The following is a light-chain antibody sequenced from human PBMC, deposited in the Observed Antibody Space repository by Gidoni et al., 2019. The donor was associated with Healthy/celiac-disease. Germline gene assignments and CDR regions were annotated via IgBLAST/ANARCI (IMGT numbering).Light chain of an antibody. Sequence: QSPSSLSASVGARVTITCRASQGISSALAWYQQKPGKAPKLLIYDASSLESGVPSRFRGSGSGTDFTLTISSLKPEDFETYYCQQFNSDPTLITFGQGTRLEIK. V-gene: IGKV1-13*02. CDR2: DAS. J-gene: IGKJ5*01. CDR3: QQFNSDPTLIT. CDR1: QGISSA.